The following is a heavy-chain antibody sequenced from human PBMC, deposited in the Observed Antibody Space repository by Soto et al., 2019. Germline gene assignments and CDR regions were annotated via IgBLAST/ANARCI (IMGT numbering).Heavy chain of an antibody. J-gene: IGHJ4*02. CDR1: GGSISSYY. D-gene: IGHD3-9*01. CDR2: IYYSGST. V-gene: IGHV4-59*01. Sequence: SETLSLTCTVSGGSISSYYWSWIRQPPGKGLEWIGYIYYSGSTNYNPSLKSRVTISVDTSKNQFSLKLSSVTAADTAVYYCARLHDYDILTGYYLYFDYWGQGTLVTVSS. CDR3: ARLHDYDILTGYYLYFDY.